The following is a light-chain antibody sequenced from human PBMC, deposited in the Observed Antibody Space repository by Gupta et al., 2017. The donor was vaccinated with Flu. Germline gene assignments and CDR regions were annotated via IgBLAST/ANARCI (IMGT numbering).Light chain of an antibody. CDR1: QSLLHSYGYNY. J-gene: IGKJ1*01. V-gene: IGKV2-28*01. Sequence: DLVMTQSPLSLPVTPGEPASISCRSSQSLLHSYGYNYLDWYLQKPGQSPQLPIYLGSNRASGVPDRFSGSGSGTNFTLKISRVEAEDVGVYYCKQGLETTRTFGQGTKVEIK. CDR3: KQGLETTRT. CDR2: LGS.